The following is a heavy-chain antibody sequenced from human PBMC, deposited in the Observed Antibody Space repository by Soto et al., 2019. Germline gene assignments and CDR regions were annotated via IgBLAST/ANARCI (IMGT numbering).Heavy chain of an antibody. CDR2: IYYSGST. V-gene: IGHV4-39*01. CDR3: ARRYFDWSAPDFDY. CDR1: GGSISSSSYY. Sequence: PSETLSLTCTVSGGSISSSSYYWGWIRQPPGKGLEWIGSIYYSGSTYYNPSLKSRVTISVDTSKNQFSLKLSSVTAADTAVYYCARRYFDWSAPDFDYWGQGTLVTVSS. D-gene: IGHD3-9*01. J-gene: IGHJ4*02.